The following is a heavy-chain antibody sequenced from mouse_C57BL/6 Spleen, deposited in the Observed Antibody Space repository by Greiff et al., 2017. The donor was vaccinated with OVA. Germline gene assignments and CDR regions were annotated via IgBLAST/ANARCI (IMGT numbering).Heavy chain of an antibody. V-gene: IGHV1-80*01. CDR1: GYAFSSYW. D-gene: IGHD2-10*01. CDR2: IYPGDGDT. Sequence: VQLQQSGAELVKPGASVKISCKASGYAFSSYWMNWVKQRPGKGLEWIGQIYPGDGDTNYNGKFKGKATLTADKSSSTAYMQLSSLTSEDSAVYFCARSYYGNPWFAYWGQGTLVTVSA. J-gene: IGHJ3*01. CDR3: ARSYYGNPWFAY.